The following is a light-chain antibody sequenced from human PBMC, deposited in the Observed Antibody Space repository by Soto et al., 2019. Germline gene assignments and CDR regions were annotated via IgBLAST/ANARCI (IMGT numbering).Light chain of an antibody. CDR2: DAS. CDR3: QQYGSSPRT. Sequence: EIVLRQSPGTLSLSPWERATLSCMASQSLSSSQLAWYQQKPGQAPRLLIHDASSRATGISDRFTGSGSGTDFTLTITTLEPEDFAVYYCQQYGSSPRTFGLGTKVDIK. V-gene: IGKV3-20*01. J-gene: IGKJ1*01. CDR1: QSLSSSQ.